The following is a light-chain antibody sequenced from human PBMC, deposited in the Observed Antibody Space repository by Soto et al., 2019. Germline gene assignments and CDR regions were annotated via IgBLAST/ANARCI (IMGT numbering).Light chain of an antibody. CDR1: QSVSSY. CDR3: QQYNNWPRGT. CDR2: DAS. J-gene: IGKJ1*01. V-gene: IGKV3-11*01. Sequence: VLTQSPATLSLSPGDRAALSCGGSQSVSSYLAWYQQKPGQAPRLLVYDASNRATGIPARFSGSGSGTDFTLTISSLQAEDVAVYYCQQYNNWPRGTCGQGTKVDI.